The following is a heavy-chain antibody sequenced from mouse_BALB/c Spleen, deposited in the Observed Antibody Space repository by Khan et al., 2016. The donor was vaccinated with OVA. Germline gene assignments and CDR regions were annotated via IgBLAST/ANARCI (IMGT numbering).Heavy chain of an antibody. Sequence: MQEVQSGPELKQPGETVKISCKASGYTFTNYGMNWVKQAPGKGLKWMGWINTYTGEPTYADDFKGRFAFSLETSASTAFLQINNLKNEDMATYFCARGGYYGQYVDYWGQGTTLTVSS. J-gene: IGHJ2*01. CDR1: GYTFTNYG. D-gene: IGHD1-1*02. CDR2: INTYTGEP. CDR3: ARGGYYGQYVDY. V-gene: IGHV9-1*02.